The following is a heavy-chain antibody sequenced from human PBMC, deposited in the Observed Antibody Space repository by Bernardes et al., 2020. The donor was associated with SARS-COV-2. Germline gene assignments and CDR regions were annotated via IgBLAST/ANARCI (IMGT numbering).Heavy chain of an antibody. CDR1: GFTFSSYW. Sequence: GGSLRLLCAASGFTFSSYWMHGVRQATGKGLVWVSRIHTDGSRTDYADSVKGRFTISRDDAKNTLYLQMNSLRVEDTAVYYCARDHSGGDRGFDYWGQGTLVTVSS. D-gene: IGHD1-26*01. J-gene: IGHJ4*02. CDR2: IHTDGSRT. V-gene: IGHV3-74*01. CDR3: ARDHSGGDRGFDY.